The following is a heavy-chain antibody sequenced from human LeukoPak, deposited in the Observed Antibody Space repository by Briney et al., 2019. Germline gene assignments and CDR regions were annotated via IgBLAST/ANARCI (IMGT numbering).Heavy chain of an antibody. V-gene: IGHV3-21*01. Sequence: PGVSLRLSCAASGFTFSSYSMNWVRQAPGKGLEWVSSISSSSSYIYYADSVKGRFTISRDNAKNSLYLQMNSLRAEDTAVYYCARDPRTIVVVPAAMDYWGQGTLVTVSS. CDR3: ARDPRTIVVVPAAMDY. D-gene: IGHD2-2*01. CDR1: GFTFSSYS. CDR2: ISSSSSYI. J-gene: IGHJ4*02.